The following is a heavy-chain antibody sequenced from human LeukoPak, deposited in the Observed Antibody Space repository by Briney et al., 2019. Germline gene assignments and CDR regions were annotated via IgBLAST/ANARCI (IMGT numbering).Heavy chain of an antibody. CDR3: ARARSRPGAFDI. J-gene: IGHJ3*02. CDR1: GFTFSSYG. Sequence: GGSLRLSCAASGFTFSSYGMHWVRQAPGKGLEWVAVISYDGSNKYYADSVKGRFTISRDNSKNTLYLQMNSLRAEDTAVYYCARARSRPGAFDIWGQGTMVTVSS. CDR2: ISYDGSNK. V-gene: IGHV3-30*03.